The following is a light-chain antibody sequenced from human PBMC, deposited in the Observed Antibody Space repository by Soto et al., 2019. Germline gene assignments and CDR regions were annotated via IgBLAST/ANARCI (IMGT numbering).Light chain of an antibody. V-gene: IGLV1-44*01. Sequence: QSALTQPPSASGTPGQRVTISCSGSSSNIGSNTVNWYQQLPGTAPKLLIYSNNQRPSGVPDRVSGSKSGTSASLAISGLQSEDEADYYCAAWDDSLHGSVFGTGTKLTVL. J-gene: IGLJ1*01. CDR3: AAWDDSLHGSV. CDR1: SSNIGSNT. CDR2: SNN.